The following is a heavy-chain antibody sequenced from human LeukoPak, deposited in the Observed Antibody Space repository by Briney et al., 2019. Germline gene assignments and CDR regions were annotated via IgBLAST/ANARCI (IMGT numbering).Heavy chain of an antibody. CDR2: ISSSSSYT. Sequence: GGSLRLSCAASGFTFSDYYMSWIRQAPGKGLEWVSYISSSSSYTNYADSVKGRFTISRDNAKNSLYLQMNSLRAEDTAVYYLSSQGSRTSRTRMDVWGQRTTGTGSS. CDR3: SSQGSRTSRTRMDV. D-gene: IGHD2-2*01. CDR1: GFTFSDYY. V-gene: IGHV3-11*06. J-gene: IGHJ6*02.